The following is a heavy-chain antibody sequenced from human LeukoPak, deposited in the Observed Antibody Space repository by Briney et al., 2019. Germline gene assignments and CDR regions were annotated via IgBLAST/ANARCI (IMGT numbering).Heavy chain of an antibody. CDR2: MNPNSGKT. CDR3: ARGRYWWSTYYFDY. V-gene: IGHV1-8*01. Sequence: ASVKVSCKASGYTFTSYDINWVRQATGQGLEWMGWMNPNSGKTGYAQKFQGRVTMTRDMSTSTVYMELSSLRSEDTAVYYCARGRYWWSTYYFDYWGQGTLVTVSS. CDR1: GYTFTSYD. D-gene: IGHD2-8*02. J-gene: IGHJ4*02.